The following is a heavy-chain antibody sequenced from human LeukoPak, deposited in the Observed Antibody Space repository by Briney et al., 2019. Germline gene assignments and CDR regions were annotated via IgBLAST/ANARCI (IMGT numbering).Heavy chain of an antibody. CDR1: GFSFSSYG. V-gene: IGHV3-30*02. D-gene: IGHD2-21*01. CDR2: LRSDGSDK. Sequence: GGSLRLSCAASGFSFSSYGMHWVRQAPGTGLEWAAFLRSDGSDKYYADSVKGRFTISRDNSKNTVYLQMNSLRAEDTAVYYCASEVARGYWGQGTLVTVSS. J-gene: IGHJ4*02. CDR3: ASEVARGY.